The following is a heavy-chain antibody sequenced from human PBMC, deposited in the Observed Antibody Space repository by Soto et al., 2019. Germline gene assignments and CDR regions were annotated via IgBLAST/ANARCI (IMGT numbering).Heavy chain of an antibody. D-gene: IGHD3-22*01. CDR1: GYTFTRYA. CDR3: ARVGTYYDSFDY. CDR2: INAGNGNT. V-gene: IGHV1-3*01. Sequence: EASVKVSCKASGYTFTRYAMHWVRQAPGQRLEWMGWINAGNGNTKYSQKFQDRVTITRDTSASTAYMELSSLRSEDTAVYYCARVGTYYDSFDYWGQGTLVTVS. J-gene: IGHJ4*02.